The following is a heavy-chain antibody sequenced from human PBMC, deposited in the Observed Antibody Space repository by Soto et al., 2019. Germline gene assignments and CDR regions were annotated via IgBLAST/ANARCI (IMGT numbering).Heavy chain of an antibody. Sequence: EVKLLESGGDLVQPGGSLRLSCVASGFTYSSYAMSWVRQAPGKGLEWVSTITGGADNTHYADSVKGRFTISRDNSRNTLSLQMNSLRVEDTAVYHCAKGRLAVAIPYTWFDPWGLGTLVTVSS. J-gene: IGHJ5*02. CDR1: GFTYSSYA. V-gene: IGHV3-23*01. CDR3: AKGRLAVAIPYTWFDP. CDR2: ITGGADNT. D-gene: IGHD6-19*01.